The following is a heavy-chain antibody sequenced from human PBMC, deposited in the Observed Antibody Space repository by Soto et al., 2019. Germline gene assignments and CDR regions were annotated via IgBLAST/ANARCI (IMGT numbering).Heavy chain of an antibody. Sequence: SETLSLTCTLSGVSISSSIYYSGWIRQPPGKGQEWIGSIYYSGSTYYNPSLKSRVTISVDTSKNQFSLKLSSVTAADTAVYYCAAQNWFDPWGQGTLVTVSS. CDR1: GVSISSSIYY. CDR3: AAQNWFDP. V-gene: IGHV4-39*01. CDR2: IYYSGST. J-gene: IGHJ5*02.